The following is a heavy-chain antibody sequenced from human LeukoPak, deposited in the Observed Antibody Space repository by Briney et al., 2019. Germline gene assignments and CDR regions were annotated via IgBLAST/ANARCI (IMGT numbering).Heavy chain of an antibody. CDR3: ARRCPIVVVPAARGYFDY. J-gene: IGHJ4*02. Sequence: SETLSLTCAVYGGSFSGYYWSWIRQPPGKGLEWIGEINHSGSTNYNPSLKSRVTISVDTSKNQFSLKLSSVTAADTAVYYCARRCPIVVVPAARGYFDYWGQGTLVTVSS. V-gene: IGHV4-34*01. D-gene: IGHD2-2*01. CDR2: INHSGST. CDR1: GGSFSGYY.